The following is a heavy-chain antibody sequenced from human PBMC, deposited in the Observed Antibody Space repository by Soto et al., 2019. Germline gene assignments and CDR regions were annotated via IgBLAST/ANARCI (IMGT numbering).Heavy chain of an antibody. CDR1: GFTFSSYP. J-gene: IGHJ4*02. V-gene: IGHV3-30-3*01. Sequence: GGSLRLSCAASGFTFSSYPMHWVRQAPGKGLEWVAVISYDETSKYYADSVKGRFTISRDNSKNTLYLQMNSLRAEDTAVYYCARDYYHSDYWGQGTLVTVSS. CDR2: ISYDETSK. D-gene: IGHD3-10*01. CDR3: ARDYYHSDY.